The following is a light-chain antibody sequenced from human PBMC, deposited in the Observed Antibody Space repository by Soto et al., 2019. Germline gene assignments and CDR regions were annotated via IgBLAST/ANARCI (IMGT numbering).Light chain of an antibody. CDR1: ASDIGGYSF. CDR3: SAHGGTNPYV. CDR2: DVN. Sequence: QSVLTQPPSASGSPGQSVAISCTDTASDIGGYSFVSWYQQHPGKAPKLLIYDVNKRPSGVPDRFSGSKSGNTASLTVSGLQAEDEAEYYCSAHGGTNPYVFGTGTKLTVL. V-gene: IGLV2-8*01. J-gene: IGLJ1*01.